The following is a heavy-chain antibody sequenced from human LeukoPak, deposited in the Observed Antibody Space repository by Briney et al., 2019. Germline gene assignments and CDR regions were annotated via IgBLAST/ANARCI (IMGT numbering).Heavy chain of an antibody. CDR1: GFTFSSYW. CDR2: IKQDGSEK. D-gene: IGHD3-22*01. J-gene: IGHJ4*02. V-gene: IGHV3-7*05. CDR3: AREGGYYDTSGCYLLY. Sequence: GGSLRLSCAASGFTFSSYWMSWVRQAPGKGLEWVANIKQDGSEKYYVDSVKGRFTISRDNAKNSLYLQMNSLRAEDTAVYYCAREGGYYDTSGCYLLYWGQGTLVTVSS.